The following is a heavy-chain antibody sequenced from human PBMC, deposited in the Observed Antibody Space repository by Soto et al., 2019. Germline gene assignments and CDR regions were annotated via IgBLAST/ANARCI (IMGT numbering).Heavy chain of an antibody. CDR2: IKQDGSEK. CDR3: ARALEVIAAAGTYAFDI. V-gene: IGHV3-7*01. D-gene: IGHD6-13*01. J-gene: IGHJ3*02. Sequence: GGSLRLSCAASGFTFSSYWMSWVRQAPGKGLEWVANIKQDGSEKYYVDSVKGRFTISRDNAKNSLYLQMNSLRAEDTAVYYCARALEVIAAAGTYAFDIWGQGTMVTVSS. CDR1: GFTFSSYW.